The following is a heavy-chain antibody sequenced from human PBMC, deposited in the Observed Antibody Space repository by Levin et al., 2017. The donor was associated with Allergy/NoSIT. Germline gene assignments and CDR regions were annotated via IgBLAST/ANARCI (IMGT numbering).Heavy chain of an antibody. CDR2: ISGSGGST. V-gene: IGHV3-23*01. Sequence: ETLSLTCAASGFTFSSYAMSWVRQAPGKGLEWVSTISGSGGSTYYADSVKGRFTISRDNSKNTLYLQMNSLRAEDTAVYYCAKAGHWNYYFDYWGQGTLVTVSS. D-gene: IGHD1-7*01. CDR3: AKAGHWNYYFDY. CDR1: GFTFSSYA. J-gene: IGHJ4*02.